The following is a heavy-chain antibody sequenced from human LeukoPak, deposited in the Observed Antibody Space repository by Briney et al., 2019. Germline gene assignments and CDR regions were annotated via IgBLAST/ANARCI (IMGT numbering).Heavy chain of an antibody. CDR2: INPNSGGT. CDR3: AEGSDFWSGLGWFDP. Sequence: GASVKVSCKASGGTFSSYTISWVRQAPGQGLEWMGWINPNSGGTNYAQKFQGRVTMTRDTSISTAYMGLSRLRSDDTAVYYCAEGSDFWSGLGWFDPWGQGTLVTVSS. D-gene: IGHD3-3*01. J-gene: IGHJ5*02. V-gene: IGHV1-2*02. CDR1: GGTFSSYT.